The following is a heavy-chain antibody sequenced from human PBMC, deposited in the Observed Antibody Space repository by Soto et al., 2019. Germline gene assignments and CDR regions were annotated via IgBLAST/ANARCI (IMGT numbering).Heavy chain of an antibody. Sequence: GGSLRLSCAASGFTFSSYPMTWVRQAPGKGLEWVSAISATGDYTSYADSVKGRFTVSRDNSKNTLSLQMNSLRTDDTAVYYCAKEYIGSSELFLPTNYWGLGTLVTVSS. CDR1: GFTFSSYP. CDR2: ISATGDYT. V-gene: IGHV3-23*01. CDR3: AKEYIGSSELFLPTNY. D-gene: IGHD1-26*01. J-gene: IGHJ4*02.